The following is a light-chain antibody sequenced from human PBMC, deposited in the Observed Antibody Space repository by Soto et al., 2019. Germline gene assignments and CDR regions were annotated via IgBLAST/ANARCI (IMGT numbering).Light chain of an antibody. Sequence: EIPMTKSPATLSVSEGERVTLTCRASQSISSWLAWYQQKPGKAPKLLIYKASSLESGVPSRFSGSGSGTEFTLTISSLQSEDFAAYYCQQYNNYTRTFGQGTKVDIK. CDR1: QSISSW. CDR2: KAS. V-gene: IGKV1-5*03. J-gene: IGKJ1*01. CDR3: QQYNNYTRT.